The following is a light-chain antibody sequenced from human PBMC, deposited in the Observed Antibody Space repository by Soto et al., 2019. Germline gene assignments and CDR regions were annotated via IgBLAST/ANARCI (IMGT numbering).Light chain of an antibody. CDR1: QGIRNY. CDR3: QKYNSAPRT. V-gene: IGKV1-27*01. J-gene: IGKJ1*01. Sequence: DITMTQSPSSLSASVGDRVTITCRAIQGIRNYSAWYQQKPGKVPKLLIYAASTLQSGVPSRFSGSGSGEDFTLTISILHPEDVATYYCQKYNSAPRTFGQGTKVEIK. CDR2: AAS.